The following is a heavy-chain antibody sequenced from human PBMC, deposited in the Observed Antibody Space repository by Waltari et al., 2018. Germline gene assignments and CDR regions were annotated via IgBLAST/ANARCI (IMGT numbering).Heavy chain of an antibody. CDR2: IHKDGSEK. J-gene: IGHJ4*02. Sequence: EVHLVESGGGLVQPGGSLRLSGAASGSTFTDSWMGWGRQAPGKGPEWVANIHKDGSEKNYVDYVKGRFTISRDNAKDSVYLQMNSLRADDTAMYYCVRDHWGPDYWGQGTLVTVSS. V-gene: IGHV3-7*01. CDR3: VRDHWGPDY. CDR1: GSTFTDSW. D-gene: IGHD7-27*01.